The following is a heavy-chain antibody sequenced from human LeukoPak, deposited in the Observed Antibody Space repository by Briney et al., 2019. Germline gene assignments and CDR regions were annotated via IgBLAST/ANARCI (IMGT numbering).Heavy chain of an antibody. CDR3: ARGSGSYYVDY. Sequence: GGSLRLSCAASGSPFNTYAMHWVRQAPGKGLEWVALISRDGDNEHYADSVKGRFTISRDNSKNTLYLQMNSLRAEDTAVYYCARGSGSYYVDYWGQGTLVTVSS. J-gene: IGHJ4*02. CDR2: ISRDGDNE. CDR1: GSPFNTYA. D-gene: IGHD1-26*01. V-gene: IGHV3-30*07.